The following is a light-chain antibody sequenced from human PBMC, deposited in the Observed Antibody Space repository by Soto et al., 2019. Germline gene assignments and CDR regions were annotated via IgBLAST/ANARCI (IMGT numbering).Light chain of an antibody. Sequence: IQMTQSPSSLSASVGDRVTLTCRASRNISSDLNWYQQKPGKAPKLLIYRASTLQNGVPSRFSCSGSATDFTLTITTLQPEDFATYSCQQSYSTVPYTFGQGTKVEIK. V-gene: IGKV1-39*01. J-gene: IGKJ2*01. CDR2: RAS. CDR1: RNISSD. CDR3: QQSYSTVPYT.